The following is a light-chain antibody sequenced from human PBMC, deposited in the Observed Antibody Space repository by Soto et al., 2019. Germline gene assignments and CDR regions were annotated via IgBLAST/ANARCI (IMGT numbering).Light chain of an antibody. Sequence: IVMTQSPDSLAVSLGERATINCKSSQSVLYSSNDKNHLAWYQQKPGQPTKLLIDWASTRDSVVPDRSSVSGSRTDFTLTISGLQAEAGAFYYCQPYYSGPWTFGQGTKVDIK. CDR1: QSVLYSSNDKNH. V-gene: IGKV4-1*01. CDR3: QPYYSGPWT. CDR2: WAS. J-gene: IGKJ1*01.